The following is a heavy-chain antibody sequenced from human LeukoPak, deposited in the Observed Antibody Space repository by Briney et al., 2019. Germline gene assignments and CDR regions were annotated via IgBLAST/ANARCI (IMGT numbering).Heavy chain of an antibody. CDR1: VGSISSYY. J-gene: IGHJ5*02. CDR2: IYYSGST. V-gene: IGHV4-59*01. D-gene: IGHD6-6*01. Sequence: SETLSLTCTVSVGSISSYYWSWIRQPPGKGLEWIGYIYYSGSTNYNPSLKSRVTISVDTSKNQFSLKLSSVTAADTAVYYCARGSSIAAPWFDPWGQGTLVTVSS. CDR3: ARGSSIAAPWFDP.